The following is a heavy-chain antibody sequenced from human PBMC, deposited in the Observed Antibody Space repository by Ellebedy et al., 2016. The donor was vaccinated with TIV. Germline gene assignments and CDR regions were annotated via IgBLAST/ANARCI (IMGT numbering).Heavy chain of an antibody. CDR1: GFTFRSYW. V-gene: IGHV3-74*01. CDR2: ITSDGSST. J-gene: IGHJ4*02. CDR3: ARDLDDSSGYYYPMIDY. D-gene: IGHD3-22*01. Sequence: GESLKISCAASGFTFRSYWMHWVRQAPGKGLVWVSRITSDGSSTSYADSVKGRFIISRDNARNTLYLEMNSLRAEDTAVYYCARDLDDSSGYYYPMIDYWGQGTLVTVSS.